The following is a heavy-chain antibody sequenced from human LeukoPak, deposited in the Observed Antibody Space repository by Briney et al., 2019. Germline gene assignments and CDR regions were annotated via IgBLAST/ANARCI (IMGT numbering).Heavy chain of an antibody. Sequence: APVKVSCKVSGYTLTELSMHWVRQAPGKGLEWMGGFDPEDGETIYAQKFQGRVTMTEDTSTDTAYMELSSLRSEDTAVYYCATQPIDYCSGGSCYTGYFDYWGQGTLVTVSS. V-gene: IGHV1-24*01. CDR2: FDPEDGET. J-gene: IGHJ4*02. D-gene: IGHD2-15*01. CDR1: GYTLTELS. CDR3: ATQPIDYCSGGSCYTGYFDY.